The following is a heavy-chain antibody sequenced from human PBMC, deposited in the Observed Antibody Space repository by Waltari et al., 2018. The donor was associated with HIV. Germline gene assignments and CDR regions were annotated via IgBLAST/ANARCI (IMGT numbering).Heavy chain of an antibody. D-gene: IGHD3-3*01. CDR2: ISFDGNNA. V-gene: IGHV3-30*03. CDR3: ARTIFGVMITSDFFYGMDV. J-gene: IGHJ6*02. Sequence: QEQLVESGGGGAKPGGPWDSPVPPSGSSSVAFEIHWPAALPAPGKGLEWVGLISFDGNNAYYADSVKGRFTISRDNSKNTMSLQMNSLRSDDTALYYCARTIFGVMITSDFFYGMDVWGQGTTVTVS. CDR1: GSSSVAFE.